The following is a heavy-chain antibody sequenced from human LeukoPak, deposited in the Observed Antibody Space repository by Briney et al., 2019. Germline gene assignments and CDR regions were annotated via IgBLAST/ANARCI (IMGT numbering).Heavy chain of an antibody. CDR2: VSTDSGNS. V-gene: IGHV1-8*02. Sequence: ASVKVSCTASGYTFTNYDINWVRQATGQGLEWLGWVSTDSGNSDSAQKFQGRITLTRDTSSSTVFLELRNLRSDDSAVDYCAGGVSRGVDYWGQGNLVTVSS. CDR1: GYTFTNYD. D-gene: IGHD3-16*01. CDR3: AGGVSRGVDY. J-gene: IGHJ4*02.